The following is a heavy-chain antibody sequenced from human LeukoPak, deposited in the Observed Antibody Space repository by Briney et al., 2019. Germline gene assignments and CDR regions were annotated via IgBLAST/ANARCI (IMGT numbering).Heavy chain of an antibody. V-gene: IGHV1-2*02. D-gene: IGHD2-2*01. CDR3: ARGPFYCSSTSCFPYFDY. CDR2: INPNSGGT. CDR1: GYTFTGYY. J-gene: IGHJ4*02. Sequence: GASVKVSCKASGYTFTGYYMHWVRQAPGQGLEWMGWINPNSGGTNYAQKFQGRVTMTRDTSISTAYMELSRLRSDDTAVYYCARGPFYCSSTSCFPYFDYWGQGTLVIVSS.